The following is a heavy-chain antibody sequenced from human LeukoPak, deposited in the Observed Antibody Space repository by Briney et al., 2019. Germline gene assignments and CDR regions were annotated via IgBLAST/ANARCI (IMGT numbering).Heavy chain of an antibody. CDR3: ARGGSGISNAFDI. V-gene: IGHV4-59*01. CDR1: GGSISSYY. J-gene: IGHJ3*02. Sequence: SETLSLTCSVSGGSISSYYWSWIRQPPGKGLEWIGYLYYSGSTNSNPSLRSRVTMSVDTSKNQFSLKLRSVTAADTAVYYCARGGSGISNAFDIWGQGTMVTVSS. CDR2: LYYSGST. D-gene: IGHD3-10*01.